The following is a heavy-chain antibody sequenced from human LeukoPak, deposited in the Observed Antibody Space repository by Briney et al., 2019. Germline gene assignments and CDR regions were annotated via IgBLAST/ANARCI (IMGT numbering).Heavy chain of an antibody. Sequence: SETLSLTGTVSGGSISSYYWSWIRQPPGKGLEWIGYIYYSGSTNYNPSLKSRVTISVDTSKNQFSLKLSSVTAADTAVYYCAGAWVVTMALRPFDYWGQGTLVTVSS. J-gene: IGHJ4*02. CDR1: GGSISSYY. V-gene: IGHV4-59*01. D-gene: IGHD3-10*01. CDR3: AGAWVVTMALRPFDY. CDR2: IYYSGST.